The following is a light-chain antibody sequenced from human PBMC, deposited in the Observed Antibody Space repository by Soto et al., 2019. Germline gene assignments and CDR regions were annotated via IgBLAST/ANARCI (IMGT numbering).Light chain of an antibody. Sequence: QSVLTQPASVSGSPGESITISCTGTSSDVGGYNYVSWYQQHPGKAPKFMIYDVSNRPSGVSNRFSGYKSGNPASLTISGLQAADEANYYCCTYTASNTRQIVFGTGTKPPS. CDR3: CTYTASNTRQIV. CDR1: SSDVGGYNY. J-gene: IGLJ1*01. CDR2: DVS. V-gene: IGLV2-14*01.